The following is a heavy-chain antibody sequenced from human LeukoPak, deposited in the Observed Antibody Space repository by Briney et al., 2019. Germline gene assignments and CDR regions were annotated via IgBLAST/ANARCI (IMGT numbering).Heavy chain of an antibody. D-gene: IGHD3-3*01. V-gene: IGHV3-7*05. J-gene: IGHJ4*02. Sequence: PGGSLRLSCAASGFTFSSYWMSWVRQAPGKGLEWVANIKQDGSEKYHVDSVKGRFTISRDNAKNSLYLQMNSLRAEDTAVYYCARGDTYYDFWSGGYYFDYWGQGTLVTVSS. CDR3: ARGDTYYDFWSGGYYFDY. CDR2: IKQDGSEK. CDR1: GFTFSSYW.